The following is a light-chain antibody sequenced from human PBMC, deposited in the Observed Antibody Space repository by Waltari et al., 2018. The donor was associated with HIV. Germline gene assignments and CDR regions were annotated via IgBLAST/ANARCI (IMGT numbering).Light chain of an antibody. CDR1: QSISSS. CDR2: KAS. Sequence: DIQMTQSPSTLSASVADRVTITCRASQSISSSLAWYQQKPGKAPKLLIYKASSLESGVPSRFSGSGSGTEFTLTISSLQPDDFATYYCQQYNSYSRTFGQWTKLEIK. J-gene: IGKJ2*02. V-gene: IGKV1-5*03. CDR3: QQYNSYSRT.